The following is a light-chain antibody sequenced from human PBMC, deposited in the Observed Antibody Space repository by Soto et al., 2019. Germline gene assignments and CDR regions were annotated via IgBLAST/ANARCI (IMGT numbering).Light chain of an antibody. CDR2: AAS. Sequence: DIQMTQSPSSLSASVGDRVTITCRASQGISNYLAWYQQKPGKVPKLLIYAASTLQSGVPSRFSGSGSGKDFTLTISSLQPGDVATYYCQKYNSAPLTFGPVTKVDIK. CDR1: QGISNY. V-gene: IGKV1-27*01. J-gene: IGKJ3*01. CDR3: QKYNSAPLT.